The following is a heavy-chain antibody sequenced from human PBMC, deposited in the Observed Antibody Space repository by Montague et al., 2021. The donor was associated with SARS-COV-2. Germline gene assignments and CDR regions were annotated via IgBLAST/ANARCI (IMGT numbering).Heavy chain of an antibody. J-gene: IGHJ4*02. CDR3: TQERGPGRTTWHYFDY. V-gene: IGHV6-1*01. CDR1: GDSVSSNIAA. D-gene: IGHD1-14*01. CDR2: TYYRSQWYN. Sequence: CAISGDSVSSNIAAWNWIRQSPSRGLEWLGRTYYRSQWYNDYAVPVRSRITISPDTSKSQFSLLLNSVTPEDTAVYYCTQERGPGRTTWHYFDYWGQGTLVTVSS.